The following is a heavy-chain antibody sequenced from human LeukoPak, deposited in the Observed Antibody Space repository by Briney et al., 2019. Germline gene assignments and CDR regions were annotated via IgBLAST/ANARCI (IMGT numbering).Heavy chain of an antibody. D-gene: IGHD3-10*01. Sequence: SETLSLTCTVSGGSISSYYWSWIRQPAGKGLEWIVRIYTSGSTNYNPSLKSRVTMSVDTSKNQFSLKLSSVTAADTAVYYCARVGHRGYYGSGSYGAYYYYMDVWGKGTTVTVSS. J-gene: IGHJ6*03. CDR1: GGSISSYY. V-gene: IGHV4-4*07. CDR3: ARVGHRGYYGSGSYGAYYYYMDV. CDR2: IYTSGST.